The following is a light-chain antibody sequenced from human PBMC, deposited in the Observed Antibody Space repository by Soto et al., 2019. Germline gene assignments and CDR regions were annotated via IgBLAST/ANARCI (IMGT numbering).Light chain of an antibody. J-gene: IGLJ2*01. CDR2: EVS. Sequence: QSVLTQPPSASGSPGQSVTISCTGTSSYVGGSNHVSWYQQHPGKAPKLMIYEVSKRPSGVPDRFSGSTSGNTASLTVSGLQAEDEADYYCSSYAGSNNLVFGGGTKLTVL. V-gene: IGLV2-8*01. CDR3: SSYAGSNNLV. CDR1: SSYVGGSNH.